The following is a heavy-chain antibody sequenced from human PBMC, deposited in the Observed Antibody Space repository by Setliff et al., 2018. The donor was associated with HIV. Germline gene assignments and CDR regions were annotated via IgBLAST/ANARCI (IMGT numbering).Heavy chain of an antibody. CDR2: IYYSGNT. CDR1: GGSISTSSSY. V-gene: IGHV4-39*07. Sequence: SETLSLTCTVSGGSISTSSSYWGWIRQPPGKGPEWIGSIYYSGNTYFSPSLKSRITISVDTSKNQFSLNLRSVTAADTAVYYCVREGVRRGLGSGSFRYRAYYFDQWGQGTLVTVSS. CDR3: VREGVRRGLGSGSFRYRAYYFDQ. J-gene: IGHJ4*02. D-gene: IGHD3-10*01.